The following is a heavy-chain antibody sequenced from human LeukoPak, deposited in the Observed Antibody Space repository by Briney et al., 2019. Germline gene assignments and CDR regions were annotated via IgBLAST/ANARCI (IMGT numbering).Heavy chain of an antibody. J-gene: IGHJ4*02. CDR1: GYTFTSYA. Sequence: ASVKVSCKASGYTFTSYAMHWVRQAPGQRLEWMGWINAGNGNTKYSQKFQGRVTITRDTSASTAYMELSSLRSEDTAVYYCASSDSSGYSPDYWGQRTLVTVSS. D-gene: IGHD3-22*01. CDR2: INAGNGNT. CDR3: ASSDSSGYSPDY. V-gene: IGHV1-3*01.